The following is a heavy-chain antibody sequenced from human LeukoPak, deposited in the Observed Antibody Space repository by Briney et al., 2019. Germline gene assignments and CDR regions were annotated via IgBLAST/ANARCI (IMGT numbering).Heavy chain of an antibody. CDR1: GFTFSSYA. CDR3: AKDVRYYYDSSGYHPDAFDI. D-gene: IGHD3-22*01. V-gene: IGHV3-23*01. J-gene: IGHJ3*02. Sequence: PGGSLRLSRAASGFTFSSYAMSWVRQAPGKGLEWVSAISGSGGSTYYADSVKGRFTISRDNSKNTLYLQMNSLRAEDTAVYYCAKDVRYYYDSSGYHPDAFDIWGQGTMVTVSS. CDR2: ISGSGGST.